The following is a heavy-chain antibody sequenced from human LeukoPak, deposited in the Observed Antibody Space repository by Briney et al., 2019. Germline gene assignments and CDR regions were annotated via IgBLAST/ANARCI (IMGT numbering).Heavy chain of an antibody. Sequence: GGSLRLSCAASGFTFSSYGMHWVRQAPRKGLGWVAFIRYDGSNKYYADSVKGRFTISRDNSKNTLYLQMNSLRAEDTAVYYCAKEVVAAAIDGYFDYWGQGTLVTVSS. CDR1: GFTFSSYG. CDR3: AKEVVAAAIDGYFDY. CDR2: IRYDGSNK. D-gene: IGHD2-2*01. V-gene: IGHV3-30*02. J-gene: IGHJ4*02.